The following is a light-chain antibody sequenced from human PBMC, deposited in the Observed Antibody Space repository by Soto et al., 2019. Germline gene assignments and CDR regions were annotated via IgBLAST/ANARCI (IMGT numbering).Light chain of an antibody. Sequence: DIQMTQSPSSLSASVGDTVAISCRASETIDTSLNWYQHKPGKAPTLLIYDASSLHRGVPSRFSGSRSGRDFTLTSTSLQLEDSATYYDQQSDSLSTTIIGHGTRL. CDR3: QQSDSLSTTI. J-gene: IGKJ2*01. CDR2: DAS. V-gene: IGKV1-39*01. CDR1: ETIDTS.